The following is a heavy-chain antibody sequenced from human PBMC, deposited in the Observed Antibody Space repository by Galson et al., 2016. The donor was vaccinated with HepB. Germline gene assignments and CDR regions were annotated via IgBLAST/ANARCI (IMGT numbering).Heavy chain of an antibody. V-gene: IGHV4-39*01. CDR1: GGSISGSSDY. Sequence: SETLSLTCTVSGGSISGSSDYWGWIRQPPGKGLEWIGSIYYSGSTYYTPSLKSRVTISVDTSKNQFSLKLNSVTAADTAVYYCARLYSASSGAWLLRFGYWGQGTLVTVSS. J-gene: IGHJ4*02. CDR2: IYYSGST. CDR3: ARLYSASSGAWLLRFGY. D-gene: IGHD3-22*01.